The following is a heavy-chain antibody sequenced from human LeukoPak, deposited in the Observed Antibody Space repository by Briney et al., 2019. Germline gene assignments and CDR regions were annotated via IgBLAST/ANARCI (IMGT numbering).Heavy chain of an antibody. V-gene: IGHV1-46*01. CDR1: GYTFTSYY. CDR3: AKGGKWDVTPFDY. CDR2: INPSGGST. Sequence: PLASVTVSCKASGYTFTSYYMHWVRQAPGQGLEWMGIINPSGGSTSYAQKFQGRIAMTRDTSTSTVYMVLSSLRSEDTAVYYCAKGGKWDVTPFDYWGQGTLVTVSS. D-gene: IGHD1-26*01. J-gene: IGHJ4*02.